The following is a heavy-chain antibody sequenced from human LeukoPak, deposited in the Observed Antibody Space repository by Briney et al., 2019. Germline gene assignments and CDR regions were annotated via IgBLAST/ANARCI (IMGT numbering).Heavy chain of an antibody. CDR1: GYTVTSYG. D-gene: IGHD2-2*01. V-gene: IGHV1-18*01. J-gene: IGHJ4*02. CDR2: SSAYNFNT. Sequence: ASVKVSCKGSGYTVTSYGISWFRQSPGQRLGWMGWSSAYNFNTNYAQKLQGRVTMTTATSTSTAYMELRSLRSDDTAVYYCASDLGDCSSTSCPVSPRWGQGTLVTVSS. CDR3: ASDLGDCSSTSCPVSPR.